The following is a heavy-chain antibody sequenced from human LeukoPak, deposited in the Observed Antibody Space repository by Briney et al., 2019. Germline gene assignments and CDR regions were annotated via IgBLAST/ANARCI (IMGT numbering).Heavy chain of an antibody. CDR3: ARADYSYYGMDV. J-gene: IGHJ6*02. V-gene: IGHV4-59*08. CDR2: IFYSGNI. Sequence: PSETLSLTCTVSGGSISSYYWSWIRQPPGKGLEWIGHIFYSGNINYNPSLKSRVTMSTDTSRNQFSLNLNSLTAADTAVYYCARADYSYYGMDVWGQGTTVTVS. D-gene: IGHD3-10*01. CDR1: GGSISSYY.